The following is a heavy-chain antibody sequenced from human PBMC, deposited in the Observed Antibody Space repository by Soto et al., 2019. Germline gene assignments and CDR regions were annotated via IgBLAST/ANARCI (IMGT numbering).Heavy chain of an antibody. V-gene: IGHV3-23*01. J-gene: IGHJ3*02. D-gene: IGHD3-10*01. CDR3: AKDLRELLRPEDAFDI. CDR2: ISGSGGST. Sequence: GGSLRLSCAASGFTFSSYAMSWVRQAPGKGLEWVSAISGSGGSTYYADSVKGRFTISRDNSKNTLYLQMNSLRAEDTAVYYCAKDLRELLRPEDAFDIWGQGTMVTVSS. CDR1: GFTFSSYA.